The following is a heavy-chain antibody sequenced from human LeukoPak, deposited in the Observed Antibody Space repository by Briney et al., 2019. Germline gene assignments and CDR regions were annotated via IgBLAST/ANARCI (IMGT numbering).Heavy chain of an antibody. CDR3: TRHRREQGLAPVGWFDL. Sequence: SETLSLTCTVSGGSFSSYYWSWIRQPPGKGLEWIGYIHYTGSTNYNPSLKSRVAISVDTSKNQFSLKLSSLTAAEKAIYYCTRHRREQGLAPVGWFDLWGEGTLVSVS. V-gene: IGHV4-59*01. CDR1: GGSFSSYY. J-gene: IGHJ5*02. CDR2: IHYTGST. D-gene: IGHD6-19*01.